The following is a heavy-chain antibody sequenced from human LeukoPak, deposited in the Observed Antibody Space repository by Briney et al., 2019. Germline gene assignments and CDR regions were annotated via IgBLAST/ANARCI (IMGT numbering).Heavy chain of an antibody. CDR1: GDSISNFY. V-gene: IGHV4-59*08. CDR3: ALAPNSNWFDF. Sequence: SETLSLTCSVSGDSISNFYWNWIRQPPGKRLEWIGNIHYSGSSNYNPSLQSRVTMSIDTSRNQPFLKLTSVTAADTAVYYCALAPNSNWFDFWGQGTLVTVSS. J-gene: IGHJ5*01. D-gene: IGHD2-8*01. CDR2: IHYSGSS.